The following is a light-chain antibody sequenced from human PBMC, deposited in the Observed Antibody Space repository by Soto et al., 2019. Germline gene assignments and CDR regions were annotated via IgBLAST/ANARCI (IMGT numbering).Light chain of an antibody. J-gene: IGKJ1*01. CDR1: QSIGNW. Sequence: GDIGTIPCRASQSIGNWLAWYQQKPGKAPKLLIYDVSSLESGVPSRFSGSGSGTEFTLTISSLQPDDFATYYCQQYNSYSSTFGHGTKVDIK. CDR2: DVS. CDR3: QQYNSYSST. V-gene: IGKV1-5*01.